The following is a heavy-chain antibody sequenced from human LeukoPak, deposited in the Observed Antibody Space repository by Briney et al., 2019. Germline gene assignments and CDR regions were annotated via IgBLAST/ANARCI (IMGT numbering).Heavy chain of an antibody. CDR3: ASAPVAGDLAFDY. D-gene: IGHD6-19*01. Sequence: SETLSLTCAVYGGSFSGYYWSWIRQPPGKGLEWIGEINHSGSTNYNPSLKSRVTISVDTSKNQFSLKLSSVTAADTAVYYCASAPVAGDLAFDYWGQGTLVTVSS. CDR1: GGSFSGYY. J-gene: IGHJ4*02. V-gene: IGHV4-34*01. CDR2: INHSGST.